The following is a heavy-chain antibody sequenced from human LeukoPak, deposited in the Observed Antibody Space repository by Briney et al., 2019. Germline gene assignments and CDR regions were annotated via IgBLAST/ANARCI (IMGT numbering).Heavy chain of an antibody. D-gene: IGHD3-3*01. CDR1: GYTFANYE. CDR3: ARYDFWSGSPAVKWFDP. CDR2: MNPNSGKT. V-gene: IGHV1-8*01. Sequence: ASVKVSCKASGYTFANYEINWVRQATGQGREWMGWMNPNSGKTGYAQKFQGRVSMTRDPSISTAYMELSSLRSEDTAVYYCARYDFWSGSPAVKWFDPWGQGTLVTVSS. J-gene: IGHJ5*02.